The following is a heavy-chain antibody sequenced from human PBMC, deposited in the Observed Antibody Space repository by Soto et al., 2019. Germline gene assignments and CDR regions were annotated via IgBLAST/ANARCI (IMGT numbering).Heavy chain of an antibody. CDR3: AHAYPFADDYGDTFENTWLDP. V-gene: IGHV2-5*02. Sequence: QITLKESGPTLVKPTQTLTLTCTFSGFSLSTSGVGVGWIRQPPGKALEWLALIYWDDDKRYSPSLKSRLTLPKDTSKNQVVLTMTNIDPVDTATYYCAHAYPFADDYGDTFENTWLDPWGQGTLVTVSS. CDR1: GFSLSTSGVG. J-gene: IGHJ5*02. D-gene: IGHD4-17*01. CDR2: IYWDDDK.